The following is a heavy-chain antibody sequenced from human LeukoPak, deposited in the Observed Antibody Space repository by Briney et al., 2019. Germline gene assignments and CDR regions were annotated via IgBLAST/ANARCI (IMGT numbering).Heavy chain of an antibody. V-gene: IGHV4-34*01. CDR1: GGSFSGYY. D-gene: IGHD1-7*01. J-gene: IGHJ6*03. Sequence: PSEPLSLTCAVSGGSFSGYYWSWIRQSPVKGLDWIGEINHSGKINYNPSLRSRVSILVDTSKNQFSLRLSSVTAADTAVYYCARVRLELLEYYYYMDVWDKGATVTVSS. CDR2: INHSGKI. CDR3: ARVRLELLEYYYYMDV.